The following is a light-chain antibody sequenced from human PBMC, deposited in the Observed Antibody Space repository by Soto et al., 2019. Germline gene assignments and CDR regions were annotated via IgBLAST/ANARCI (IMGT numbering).Light chain of an antibody. Sequence: DIEMTQSPSTLSASVGDRVTITCRASQTIRRWLAWYQQKPGKAPKVLIYDASTLESGVPARFSGSGSETQFSLTISSLQPEDFATYYCQHYYSDPWTFGQGTKVEIK. J-gene: IGKJ1*01. V-gene: IGKV1-5*01. CDR1: QTIRRW. CDR3: QHYYSDPWT. CDR2: DAS.